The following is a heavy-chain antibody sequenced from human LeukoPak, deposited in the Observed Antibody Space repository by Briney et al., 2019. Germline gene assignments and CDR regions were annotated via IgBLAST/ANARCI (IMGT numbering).Heavy chain of an antibody. D-gene: IGHD2-2*03. V-gene: IGHV3-11*01. J-gene: IGHJ5*02. CDR2: ISSSGSTI. Sequence: RGSLRLSCAASGFTFSDYYMSWIRQAPGKGLEWVSYISSSGSTIYYADSVKGRFTISRDNAKNSLYLQMNSLRAEDTAVYYCARGVDIVVVPAANLGDWFDPWGQGTLVTVSS. CDR1: GFTFSDYY. CDR3: ARGVDIVVVPAANLGDWFDP.